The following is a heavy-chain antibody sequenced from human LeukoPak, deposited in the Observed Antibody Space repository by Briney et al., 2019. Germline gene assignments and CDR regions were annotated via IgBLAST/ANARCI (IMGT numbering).Heavy chain of an antibody. CDR3: ARGLHYDFWSGYWFDY. D-gene: IGHD3-3*01. CDR1: GGTFSSYA. V-gene: IGHV1-69*13. J-gene: IGHJ4*02. CDR2: IIPILGTA. Sequence: GASVKVSCKASGGTFSSYAISWVRQAPGQGLEWMGGIIPILGTANYAQKFQGRVTITADESTSTAYMELSSLRSEDTAVYYCARGLHYDFWSGYWFDYWGQGTLVTVSS.